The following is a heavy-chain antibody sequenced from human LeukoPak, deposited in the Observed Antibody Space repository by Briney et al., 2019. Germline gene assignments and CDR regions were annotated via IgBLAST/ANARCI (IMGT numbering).Heavy chain of an antibody. CDR2: INRSGST. Sequence: SETLSLTCAVYGGSFSGYYWSWIRQPPGKGLEWIGEINRSGSTNYNPSLKSRVTISVDTSKNQFSLKLSSVTAADTAVYYCARGDRITGTTGTASDYWGQGTLVTVSS. D-gene: IGHD1-7*01. CDR3: ARGDRITGTTGTASDY. V-gene: IGHV4-34*01. CDR1: GGSFSGYY. J-gene: IGHJ4*02.